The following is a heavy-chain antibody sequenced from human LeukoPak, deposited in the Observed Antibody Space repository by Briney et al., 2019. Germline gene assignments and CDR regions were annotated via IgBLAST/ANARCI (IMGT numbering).Heavy chain of an antibody. Sequence: PGGSLRLSCAASGLTFSSYAMHWVRQAPGKGLEWVAVISYDGSNKYYADSVKGRFTISRDNSKNTLYLQMNSLRTEDTAVYYCAKQYSNYGSYYYGMDVWGQGTTVTVSS. V-gene: IGHV3-30-3*02. J-gene: IGHJ6*02. CDR1: GLTFSSYA. D-gene: IGHD4-11*01. CDR3: AKQYSNYGSYYYGMDV. CDR2: ISYDGSNK.